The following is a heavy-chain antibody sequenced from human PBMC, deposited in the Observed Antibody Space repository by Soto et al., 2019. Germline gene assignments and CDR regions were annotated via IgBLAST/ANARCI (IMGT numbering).Heavy chain of an antibody. Sequence: QVQLVQSGAEVKKPGSSVKVSCKASGGTFSSYAISWVRQAPGQGLEWMGGIIPIFGTANYAQKFQGRVTITADESTSTAYMELSSLTSEDTAVYYCASGVPPGYSSSWYNYYYYYGMDVWGQGTTVTVSS. D-gene: IGHD6-13*01. V-gene: IGHV1-69*01. CDR2: IIPIFGTA. CDR1: GGTFSSYA. J-gene: IGHJ6*02. CDR3: ASGVPPGYSSSWYNYYYYYGMDV.